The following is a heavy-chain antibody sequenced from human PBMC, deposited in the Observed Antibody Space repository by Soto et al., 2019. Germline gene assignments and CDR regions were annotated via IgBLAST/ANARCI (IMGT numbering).Heavy chain of an antibody. V-gene: IGHV5-10-1*01. CDR1: GYSFTSYW. J-gene: IGHJ4*02. CDR2: IDPSDSYT. D-gene: IGHD5-18*01. Sequence: GESLKISCKGSGYSFTSYWISWVRQMPGKGLEWMGRIDPSDSYTNYSPSFQGHVTISADKSISTAYLQWSSLKASDTAMYYCARPQSPAMVMGPIDYWGQGTLVTVSS. CDR3: ARPQSPAMVMGPIDY.